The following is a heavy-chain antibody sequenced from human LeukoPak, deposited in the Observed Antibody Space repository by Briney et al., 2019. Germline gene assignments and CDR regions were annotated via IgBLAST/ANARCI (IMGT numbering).Heavy chain of an antibody. D-gene: IGHD1-26*01. Sequence: GGSLRLSCAASGFTFSSYSMNWVRQAPGKGLEWVSSISSSSSYIYYADSVKGRFTISGDNAKNSLYLQMNSLRAEDTAVYYCARGGTLKTYYFDYWGQGTLVTVSS. V-gene: IGHV3-21*01. CDR2: ISSSSSYI. CDR1: GFTFSSYS. CDR3: ARGGTLKTYYFDY. J-gene: IGHJ4*02.